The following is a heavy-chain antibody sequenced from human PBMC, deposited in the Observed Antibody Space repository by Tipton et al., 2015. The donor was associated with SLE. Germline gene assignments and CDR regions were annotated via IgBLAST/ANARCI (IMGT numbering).Heavy chain of an antibody. CDR1: GFTFSAYP. CDR3: TRDQVGAETSTIYFDS. D-gene: IGHD5-24*01. CDR2: IRSKAYYGTT. J-gene: IGHJ4*02. V-gene: IGHV3-49*04. Sequence: SLRLSCTTSGFTFSAYPLSWVRQAPGKGLEWIGFIRSKAYYGTTEYAASVRGRFTISRDDSKGIAYLQMNSLEPEDTAVYYCTRDQVGAETSTIYFDSWGQGTRVTVSS.